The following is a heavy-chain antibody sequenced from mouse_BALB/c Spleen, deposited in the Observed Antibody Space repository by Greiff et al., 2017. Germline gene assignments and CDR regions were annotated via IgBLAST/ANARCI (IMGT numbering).Heavy chain of an antibody. J-gene: IGHJ2*01. D-gene: IGHD1-1*01. CDR1: GFTFSSYG. V-gene: IGHV5-6-5*01. CDR3: AREVLRSFDY. CDR2: ISSGGST. Sequence: EVKVVESGGGLVQPGGSLKLSCAASGFTFSSYGMSWVRQTPEKRLEWVASISSGGSTYYPDSVKGRFTISRDNARNILYLQMSSLRSEDTAMYYCAREVLRSFDYWGQGTTLTVSS.